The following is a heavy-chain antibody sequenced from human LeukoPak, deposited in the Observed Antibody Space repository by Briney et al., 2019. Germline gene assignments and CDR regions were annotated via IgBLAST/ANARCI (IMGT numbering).Heavy chain of an antibody. CDR3: AKEKGYCRGGSCYYYYGMDV. CDR2: ISGDGDST. J-gene: IGHJ6*02. D-gene: IGHD2-15*01. CDR1: GFTFDDYA. V-gene: IGHV3-43*02. Sequence: GGSLRLSCAASGFTFDDYAMHWVRQAPGKGLEWVSLISGDGDSTYYADSVKGRFTISRDNSKNSLFLQMNSLRTGDTALYYCAKEKGYCRGGSCYYYYGMDVWGQGTTVTVSS.